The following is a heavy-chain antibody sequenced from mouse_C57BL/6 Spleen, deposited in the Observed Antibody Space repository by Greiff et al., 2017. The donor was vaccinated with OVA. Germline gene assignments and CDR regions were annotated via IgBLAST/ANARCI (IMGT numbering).Heavy chain of an antibody. J-gene: IGHJ1*03. D-gene: IGHD1-1*02. V-gene: IGHV1-26*01. CDR2: INPNNGGT. Sequence: VQLQQSGPELVKPGASVKISCKASGYTFTDYYMNWVKQSHGKSLEWIGDINPNNGGTSYNQKFKGKATLTVDKSSSTAYMELRSLTSEDSAVYYCSRKMVGTWYFDVWGTGTTVTVSS. CDR1: GYTFTDYY. CDR3: SRKMVGTWYFDV.